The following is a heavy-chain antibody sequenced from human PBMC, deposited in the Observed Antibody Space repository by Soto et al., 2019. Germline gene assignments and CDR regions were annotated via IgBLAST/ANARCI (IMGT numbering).Heavy chain of an antibody. CDR1: GYSVTSYY. V-gene: IGHV1-46*01. Sequence: ASVKVSCKASGYSVTSYYMHWLRQAPGQGLEWMGIINPNSGSTTYAQKFQGRVTMTRDTSTSTVYMELTSLTSGDTAVYYCARAGIAYCSSTTCYLYYYVMDVWGQGTTVTVSS. CDR2: INPNSGST. J-gene: IGHJ6*02. D-gene: IGHD2-2*01. CDR3: ARAGIAYCSSTTCYLYYYVMDV.